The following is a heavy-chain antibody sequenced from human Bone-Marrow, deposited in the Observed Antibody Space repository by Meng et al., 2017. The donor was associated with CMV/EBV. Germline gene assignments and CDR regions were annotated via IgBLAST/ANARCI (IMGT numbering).Heavy chain of an antibody. V-gene: IGHV4-34*01. CDR3: ARAAVVIIRRADY. D-gene: IGHD3-3*01. J-gene: IGHJ4*02. CDR1: GGSFRGYY. CDR2: INHSGST. Sequence: AVYGGSFRGYYWSWIRQPPGKGLEWIGEINHSGSTNYNPSLKSRVTISVDTSKNQSSLKLSSVTAADTAVYYCARAAVVIIRRADYWGQGTLVTVSS.